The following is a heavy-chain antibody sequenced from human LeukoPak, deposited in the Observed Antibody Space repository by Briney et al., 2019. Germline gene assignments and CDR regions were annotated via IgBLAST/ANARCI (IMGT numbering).Heavy chain of an antibody. D-gene: IGHD4-17*01. CDR1: GFTFSSYS. V-gene: IGHV3-21*01. J-gene: IGHJ4*02. CDR2: ISSSSSYI. Sequence: GGSLRLSCAASGFTFSSYSMNWVRQAPGKGLEWVSSISSSSSYIYYADSVKGRFTISRDNAKNSLYLQMNSLRAEDTAVYYCARDDYDTIALAIDYWGQGTLVTVSS. CDR3: ARDDYDTIALAIDY.